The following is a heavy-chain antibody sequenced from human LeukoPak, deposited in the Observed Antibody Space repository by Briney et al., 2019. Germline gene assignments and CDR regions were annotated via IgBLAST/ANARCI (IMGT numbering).Heavy chain of an antibody. V-gene: IGHV3-23*01. CDR3: ARDHNPYGGNPGYYYYYYGMDV. CDR1: GFTFSGYA. CDR2: ITGSGGST. Sequence: GGSLRLSCAAPGFTFSGYAMNWVRQAPGKGLEWVSTITGSGGSTYYADSVKGRFTISRDNSKNTLYLQMNSLRAEDTAVYYCARDHNPYGGNPGYYYYYYGMDVWGQGTTVTVSS. J-gene: IGHJ6*02. D-gene: IGHD4-23*01.